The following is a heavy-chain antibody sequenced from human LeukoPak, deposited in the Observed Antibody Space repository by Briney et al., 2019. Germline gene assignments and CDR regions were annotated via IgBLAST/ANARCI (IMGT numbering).Heavy chain of an antibody. CDR2: IYYSGST. CDR1: GGSISSYY. CDR3: ARLDHAWGWFGDALGGGWFDP. V-gene: IGHV4-59*08. D-gene: IGHD3-10*01. Sequence: PSETLSLTCTVSGGSISSYYWTWIRQPPGKGLEWIGYIYYSGSTNYSPSLNSRVTISVDTSKNQFSLKLSSVTAADTAVYYCARLDHAWGWFGDALGGGWFDPWGQGTLVTVSS. J-gene: IGHJ5*02.